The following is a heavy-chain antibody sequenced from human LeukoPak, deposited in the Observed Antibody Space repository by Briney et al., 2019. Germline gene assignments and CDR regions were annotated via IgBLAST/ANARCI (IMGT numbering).Heavy chain of an antibody. J-gene: IGHJ3*02. CDR2: ISSASSYT. Sequence: GGSLRLSCAASGFTFSDYYMSWIRQAPGKGLEWVSYISSASSYTSYADSVNGRFTISRDNAKNSLYLQMNSLRAEDTAVYYCARGQYCTNGVCYDAFDIWGQGTTVTVSS. CDR1: GFTFSDYY. D-gene: IGHD2-8*01. CDR3: ARGQYCTNGVCYDAFDI. V-gene: IGHV3-11*06.